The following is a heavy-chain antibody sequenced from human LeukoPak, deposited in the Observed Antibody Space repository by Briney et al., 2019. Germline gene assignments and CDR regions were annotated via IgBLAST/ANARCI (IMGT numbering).Heavy chain of an antibody. V-gene: IGHV5-51*01. CDR2: IYPGDSDT. Sequence: PAEALKICCEGSDYSFTNYLICLVRPLGGKGLEWRGIIYPGDSDTRYSPSFQGQVTISADKSISTAYLQWSSLKASDTAMYYCARLGGTTVTQFDYWGQGTLVTVSS. CDR1: DYSFTNYL. J-gene: IGHJ4*02. D-gene: IGHD4-17*01. CDR3: ARLGGTTVTQFDY.